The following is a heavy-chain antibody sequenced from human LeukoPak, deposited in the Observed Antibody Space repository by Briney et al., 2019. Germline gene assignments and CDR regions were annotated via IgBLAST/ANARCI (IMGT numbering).Heavy chain of an antibody. CDR2: ISGSGGST. CDR1: GLTFSSYG. CDR3: ANSGVAKLWFGELLLPNYFDY. Sequence: GGSLRLSCAASGLTFSSYGMGWVRQAPGKGLEWVSAISGSGGSTYYADSVKGRFTISRDNSKHTLYLQMNSLRAEDTAVYYCANSGVAKLWFGELLLPNYFDYWGQGTLVTVSS. J-gene: IGHJ4*02. D-gene: IGHD3-10*01. V-gene: IGHV3-23*01.